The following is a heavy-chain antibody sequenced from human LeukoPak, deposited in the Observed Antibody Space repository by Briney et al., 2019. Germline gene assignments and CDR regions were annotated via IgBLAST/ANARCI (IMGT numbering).Heavy chain of an antibody. CDR3: ARGAPRGVWNFYFDY. J-gene: IGHJ4*02. Sequence: ASVKVSCKAAGYAFSSYGIGWVRQAPGQGLEWMGWVGPYNRKTNYSQKFQGRVTMTTDTSTNTAYLELRTLRSDDPAVYYCARGAPRGVWNFYFDYWGQGTLVTVSS. CDR2: VGPYNRKT. D-gene: IGHD1-7*01. V-gene: IGHV1-18*01. CDR1: GYAFSSYG.